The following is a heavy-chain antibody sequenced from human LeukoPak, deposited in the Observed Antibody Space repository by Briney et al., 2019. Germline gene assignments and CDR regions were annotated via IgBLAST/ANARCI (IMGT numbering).Heavy chain of an antibody. J-gene: IGHJ6*02. Sequence: GGSLRLSCAAYGFTFSSYWMSLIRQAPGKGLEWVSYISSSGSTIYYADSVKGRFTISRDNAKNSLYLQMNSLRAEDTAVYYCARDPPYSSSSWNYGMDVWGQGTTVTVSS. CDR2: ISSSGSTI. V-gene: IGHV3-11*01. CDR3: ARDPPYSSSSWNYGMDV. D-gene: IGHD6-6*01. CDR1: GFTFSSYW.